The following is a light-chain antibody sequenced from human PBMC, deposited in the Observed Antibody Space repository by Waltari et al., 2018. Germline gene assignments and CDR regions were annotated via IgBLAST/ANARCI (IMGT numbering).Light chain of an antibody. J-gene: IGLJ3*02. Sequence: QSALTQPASVSGSPGQSITISCTGTSSDVGGYNYVSWYQQHRGKVPKRLIFDVSNRPSGVSNRFSGSKSGNTASLTISGLQAEDESDYYCCSFTSRSTWVFGGGTKLTVL. CDR3: CSFTSRSTWV. CDR1: SSDVGGYNY. CDR2: DVS. V-gene: IGLV2-14*01.